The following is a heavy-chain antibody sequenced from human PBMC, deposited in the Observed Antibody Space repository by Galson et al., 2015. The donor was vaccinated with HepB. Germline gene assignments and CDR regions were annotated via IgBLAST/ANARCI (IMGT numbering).Heavy chain of an antibody. D-gene: IGHD2-2*01. V-gene: IGHV1-3*01. CDR1: GYTFTSYA. CDR3: ARDCSTSCYRYYYGMDV. J-gene: IGHJ6*02. Sequence: SVKVSCKASGYTFTSYAMHWVRQAPGQRLEWMGWINAGNGNTKYSQKFQGRVTITRDTSASTAYMELSSLRSEDTAVYYCARDCSTSCYRYYYGMDVWGQGTTVTVSS. CDR2: INAGNGNT.